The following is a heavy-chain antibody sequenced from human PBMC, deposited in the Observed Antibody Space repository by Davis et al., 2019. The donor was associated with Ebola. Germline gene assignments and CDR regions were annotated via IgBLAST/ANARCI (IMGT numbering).Heavy chain of an antibody. D-gene: IGHD3-10*01. CDR1: GFTFGDYA. CDR2: IRSKAYSGTT. CDR3: TRDRVSPGYGSPYYFDY. J-gene: IGHJ4*02. Sequence: GESLKISCTASGFTFGDYAMSWVRQAPGKGLEWVGFIRSKAYSGTTEYAASVKGRFTISRDDSKSIAYLQMNSLKTEDTAVYYCTRDRVSPGYGSPYYFDYWGQGTLVTVSS. V-gene: IGHV3-49*04.